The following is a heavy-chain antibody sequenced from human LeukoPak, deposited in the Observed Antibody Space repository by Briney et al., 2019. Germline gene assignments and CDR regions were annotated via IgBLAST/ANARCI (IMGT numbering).Heavy chain of an antibody. CDR1: GFTFSNAW. V-gene: IGHV3-15*01. D-gene: IGHD3-22*01. CDR2: IKSKTDGGTT. Sequence: GGSLRLSCAASGFTFSNAWVSWVRQAPGKGLEWVGRIKSKTDGGTTDYAAPVKGRFTISRDDSKNTLYLQMNSLKTEDTAVYYCTTDTPYYYDSSGYSPTTTAGYWGQGTLVTVSS. CDR3: TTDTPYYYDSSGYSPTTTAGY. J-gene: IGHJ4*02.